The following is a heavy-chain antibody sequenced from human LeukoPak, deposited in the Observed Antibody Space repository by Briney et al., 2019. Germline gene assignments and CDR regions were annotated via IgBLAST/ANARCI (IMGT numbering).Heavy chain of an antibody. J-gene: IGHJ4*02. CDR2: IYHSGST. V-gene: IGHV4-38-2*02. D-gene: IGHD6-19*01. CDR3: AREGKAVGFY. CDR1: GYSIRSGYY. Sequence: SETLSLTCAVSGYSIRSGYYWGWIRQPPGKGLEWIGSIYHSGSTFYNLSLKSRVTISVDTSKNQFSLNLSSVTAADTAVYYCAREGKAVGFYWGQGILVIVSS.